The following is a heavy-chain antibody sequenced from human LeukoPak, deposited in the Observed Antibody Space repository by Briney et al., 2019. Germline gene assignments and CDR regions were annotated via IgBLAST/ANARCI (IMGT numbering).Heavy chain of an antibody. CDR2: IIPILGIA. Sequence: SVKVSCKASGGTFSSYAISWVRQAPGQGLEWMGRIIPILGIANYAQKFQGRVTITADKSTSTAYMELSSLRSEDTAAYYCAREDDSSGSFDYWGQGTLVTVSS. CDR1: GGTFSSYA. D-gene: IGHD3-22*01. J-gene: IGHJ4*02. V-gene: IGHV1-69*04. CDR3: AREDDSSGSFDY.